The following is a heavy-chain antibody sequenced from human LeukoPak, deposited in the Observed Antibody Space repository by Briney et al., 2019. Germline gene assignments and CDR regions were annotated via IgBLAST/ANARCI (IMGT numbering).Heavy chain of an antibody. CDR1: GFTFSSYW. V-gene: IGHV3-7*04. CDR2: IKYDGSDK. D-gene: IGHD7-27*01. CDR3: ARDTGGALDY. Sequence: GGSLRLSCAASGFTFSSYWMAWVRQAPGRGPEWVANIKYDGSDKNYVDSVKGRFTISRDSSKNSLYLQMSSLRAEDTAVYYCARDTGGALDYWGQGTLVTVSS. J-gene: IGHJ4*02.